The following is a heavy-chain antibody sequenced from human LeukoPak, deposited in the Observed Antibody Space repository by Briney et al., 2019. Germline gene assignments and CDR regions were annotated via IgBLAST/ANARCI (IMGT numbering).Heavy chain of an antibody. V-gene: IGHV4-30-4*08. CDR1: GGSISSGDYY. D-gene: IGHD6-13*01. Sequence: PSETLSLTCTVSGGSISSGDYYWSWIRQPPGKGLEWIGYIYYSGSTYYNPSLKSRVTISVDTSKNQFSLKLGSVTAADTAMYYCARDRPGGQLARAFGYWGQGTLVTVSS. CDR2: IYYSGST. J-gene: IGHJ4*02. CDR3: ARDRPGGQLARAFGY.